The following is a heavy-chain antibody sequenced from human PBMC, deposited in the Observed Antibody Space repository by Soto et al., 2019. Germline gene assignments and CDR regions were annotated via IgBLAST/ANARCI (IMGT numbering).Heavy chain of an antibody. D-gene: IGHD2-8*02. J-gene: IGHJ4*02. CDR2: INHSGST. Sequence: PSETLSLTCTVSGGSISSGDYYWSWIRQPPGKGLEWIGYINHSGSTNYNPSLKSRVTISVDTSKNQFSLKLTSVTAADTAVYYCARDKITGLFDYWGQGTLVTVS. CDR3: ARDKITGLFDY. V-gene: IGHV4-30-4*01. CDR1: GGSISSGDYY.